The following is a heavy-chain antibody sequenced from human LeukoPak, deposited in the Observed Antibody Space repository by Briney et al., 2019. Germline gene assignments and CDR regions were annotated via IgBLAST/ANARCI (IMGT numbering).Heavy chain of an antibody. CDR3: ARVGYDSSGYYLEQNDY. D-gene: IGHD3-22*01. Sequence: SETLSLTCTVSGGSISSYYWSWIRQPPGKGLGWIGYIYYSGSTNYNPSLKSRVTISVDTSKNQFSLKLSSVTAADTAVYYCARVGYDSSGYYLEQNDYWGQGTLVTVSS. CDR2: IYYSGST. J-gene: IGHJ4*02. V-gene: IGHV4-59*01. CDR1: GGSISSYY.